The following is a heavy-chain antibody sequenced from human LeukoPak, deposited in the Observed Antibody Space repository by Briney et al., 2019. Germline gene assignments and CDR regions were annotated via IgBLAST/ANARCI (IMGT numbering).Heavy chain of an antibody. Sequence: GGSLRLSCTSSGFTFGDHAMSWVRQAPGKGLEWVGFIRSKAYRGTTEYAASVKGRFSISRDDSASIAYLQMNSLKTEDTAVYYCARGPIQLWIHNAMDVWGQGTTVTVSS. CDR2: IRSKAYRGTT. J-gene: IGHJ6*02. CDR3: ARGPIQLWIHNAMDV. V-gene: IGHV3-49*04. CDR1: GFTFGDHA. D-gene: IGHD5-18*01.